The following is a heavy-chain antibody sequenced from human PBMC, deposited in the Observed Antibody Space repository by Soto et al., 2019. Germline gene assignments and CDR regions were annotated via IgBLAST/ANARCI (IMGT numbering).Heavy chain of an antibody. CDR1: GLDVSSTY. D-gene: IGHD3-10*01. CDR3: TRLYGAGSYFSYH. V-gene: IGHV3-53*01. CDR2: SYSGGHT. Sequence: PAGSLRLSCAASGLDVSSTYMTWVRQATGKGLEWVSASYSGGHTYYADSVKGRFTSSRDNFQNTLYLQMNSRTAEDTAVYYCTRLYGAGSYFSYHWGQGTLGTV. J-gene: IGHJ5*02.